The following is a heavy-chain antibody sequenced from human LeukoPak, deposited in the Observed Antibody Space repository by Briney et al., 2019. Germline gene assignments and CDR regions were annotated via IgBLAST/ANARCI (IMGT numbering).Heavy chain of an antibody. Sequence: GGPLRLSCAASVFTFSSYSMNWVRQAPGKGLEWVSYISSSSSTIYYADSVKGRFTISRDNAKNSLYLQMNSLRPEDTAVYYWWRAVLRNFDWLSPSYYFDYWGQGTLVTVSS. J-gene: IGHJ4*02. D-gene: IGHD3-9*01. CDR3: WRAVLRNFDWLSPSYYFDY. CDR2: ISSSSSTI. V-gene: IGHV3-48*01. CDR1: VFTFSSYS.